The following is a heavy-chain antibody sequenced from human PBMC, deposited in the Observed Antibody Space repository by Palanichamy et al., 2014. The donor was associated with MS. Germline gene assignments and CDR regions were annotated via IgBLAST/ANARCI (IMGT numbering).Heavy chain of an antibody. V-gene: IGHV3-23*04. CDR1: GFTFADYA. CDR3: AKPPPAKTDWGSSRYWYFDS. Sequence: EVQLVESGGNLVQPGESLRLSCATSGFTFADYAISWVRQSPVRGLEWVSGISHTGSKKYYLDSVKGRFTISRDSSRSTVSLQMDGLRVEDTAVYFCAKPPPAKTDWGSSRYWYFDSWGRGTLVTVSS. CDR2: ISHTGSKK. J-gene: IGHJ2*01. D-gene: IGHD3-16*01.